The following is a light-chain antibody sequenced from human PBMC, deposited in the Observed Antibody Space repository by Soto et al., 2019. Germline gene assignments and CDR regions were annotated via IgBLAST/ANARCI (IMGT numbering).Light chain of an antibody. V-gene: IGLV4-69*01. Sequence: QPVLTQSPSASASLGASVRLTCTLRSGHSTYGIAWHQQQPEKGPRFLMKLNSDGSHSKGDGIPDRFSGSSSGAERYLTISSLQSEDEADYYCQTWGTGIRVFGGGTKVTVL. CDR3: QTWGTGIRV. CDR2: LNSDGSH. CDR1: SGHSTYG. J-gene: IGLJ3*02.